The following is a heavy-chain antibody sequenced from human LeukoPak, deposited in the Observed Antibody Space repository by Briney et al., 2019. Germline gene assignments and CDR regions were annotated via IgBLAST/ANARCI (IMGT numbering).Heavy chain of an antibody. Sequence: GGSLRLSCAASRFTFSNAWMNWVRQTPGKGLEWVGRIKSKSDGGTTDYAAPVKGRFSISRDDSKTTLYLQMNSLKTEDTAVYYCSTADLIGVDYYYYYMDVWGEGTTVTVSS. V-gene: IGHV3-15*01. D-gene: IGHD2-21*01. J-gene: IGHJ6*03. CDR1: RFTFSNAW. CDR3: STADLIGVDYYYYYMDV. CDR2: IKSKSDGGTT.